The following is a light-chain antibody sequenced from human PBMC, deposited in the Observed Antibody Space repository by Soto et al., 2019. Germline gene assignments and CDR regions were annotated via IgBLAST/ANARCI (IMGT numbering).Light chain of an antibody. CDR2: DND. J-gene: IGLJ7*01. CDR1: SSNIGDNY. Sequence: QSVLTQPPSVSAAAGQKVTISCSGSSSNIGDNYVSWYQQVPGTAPKLLIYDNDQRSSGTADRFSAYKSGTSATLGITGLQTGDEADYYCGTWDSSLSVAVFGGGTQLTVL. V-gene: IGLV1-51*01. CDR3: GTWDSSLSVAV.